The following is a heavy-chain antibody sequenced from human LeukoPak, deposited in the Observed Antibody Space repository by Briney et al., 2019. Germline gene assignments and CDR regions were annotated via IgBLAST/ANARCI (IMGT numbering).Heavy chain of an antibody. CDR3: ARGYYYGSGTYYKT. V-gene: IGHV4-61*02. J-gene: IGHJ5*02. Sequence: PSETLSLTCAVSGYSISSGYYWSWIRQPARKGLEWIGRIYTSGSTNYNPSLNSRVTISVDTSKNQFSLKLNSVTAADTAVYYCARGYYYGSGTYYKTWGQGTLVTVSS. CDR1: GYSISSGYY. CDR2: IYTSGST. D-gene: IGHD3-10*01.